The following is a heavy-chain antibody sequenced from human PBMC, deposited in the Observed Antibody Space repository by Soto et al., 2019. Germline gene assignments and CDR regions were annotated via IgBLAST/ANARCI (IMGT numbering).Heavy chain of an antibody. Sequence: EVQLVESGGGLVQPGESLRLSCAASGFTFSYYWMHWVRQALGKGLVWVSRIHSDGSSTTYADSVKGRFTISRDNAMNTVYLQMNSLRAEDTAVYYCARGDRGAFDLWGQGTVVSVSS. CDR1: GFTFSYYW. J-gene: IGHJ3*01. CDR2: IHSDGSST. CDR3: ARGDRGAFDL. V-gene: IGHV3-74*03. D-gene: IGHD1-26*01.